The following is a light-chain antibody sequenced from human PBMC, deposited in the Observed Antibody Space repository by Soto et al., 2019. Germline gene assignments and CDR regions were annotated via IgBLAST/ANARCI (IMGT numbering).Light chain of an antibody. CDR1: SSDVGAYNY. J-gene: IGLJ1*01. V-gene: IGLV2-14*01. Sequence: QSVRTQPASVSGSAGQSITISCTGTSSDVGAYNYVSWYQHHPGKVPKLLIYEVTNRPSGVSDRFSGSKSGNTASLTISGLQAEDEADYYCSSKRDSSTLFVFGTGTKVTVL. CDR2: EVT. CDR3: SSKRDSSTLFV.